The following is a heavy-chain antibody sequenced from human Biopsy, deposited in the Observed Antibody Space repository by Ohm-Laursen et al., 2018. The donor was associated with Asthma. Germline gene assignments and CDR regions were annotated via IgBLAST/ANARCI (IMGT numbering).Heavy chain of an antibody. CDR2: INSVFGTT. D-gene: IGHD2-2*01. J-gene: IGHJ4*02. Sequence: SVKVSCKSLGGTFNTYVIGWVRRAPGQGLEWMGGINSVFGTTTYPQKFQDRVTITADDSTSTVYMELSSLRSEDPAVYYCARKAGSCISRTCYSLDFWGQGTLVTVSS. V-gene: IGHV1-69*13. CDR3: ARKAGSCISRTCYSLDF. CDR1: GGTFNTYV.